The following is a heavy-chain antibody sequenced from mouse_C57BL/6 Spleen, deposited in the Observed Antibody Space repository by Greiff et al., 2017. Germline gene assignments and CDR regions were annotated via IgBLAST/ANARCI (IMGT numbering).Heavy chain of an antibody. Sequence: VQLKESGPGLVQPSQSLSITCTVSGFSLTSYGVHWVRQSPGKGLEWLGVIWRGGSTDYNAAFMSRLSITKDNSKSPVFFKMNSLQADDTAIYYCAKKGEYDYYAMDDGGQGTSVTVSS. D-gene: IGHD2-10*02. CDR3: AKKGEYDYYAMDD. J-gene: IGHJ4*01. CDR1: GFSLTSYG. V-gene: IGHV2-5*01. CDR2: IWRGGST.